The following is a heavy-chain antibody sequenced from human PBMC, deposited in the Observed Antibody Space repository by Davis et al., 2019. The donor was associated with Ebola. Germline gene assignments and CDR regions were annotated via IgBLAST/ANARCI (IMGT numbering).Heavy chain of an antibody. CDR3: AKDLTSYYGSGDFFDY. V-gene: IGHV3-23*01. CDR1: GFLFSSYA. J-gene: IGHJ4*02. CDR2: ISASGGAT. Sequence: GESLKISCAASGFLFSSYAMSLVRQAPGRGLEWVSSISASGGATFYADSVKGRIVMSRDNSNDTLYLRMNNLRAEDTAIYYCAKDLTSYYGSGDFFDYWGQGILVTVSS. D-gene: IGHD3-10*01.